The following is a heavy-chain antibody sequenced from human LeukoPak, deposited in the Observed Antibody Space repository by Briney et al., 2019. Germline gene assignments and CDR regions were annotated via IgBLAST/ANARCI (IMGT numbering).Heavy chain of an antibody. CDR1: GGSISSGSYY. CDR2: IYTSGST. D-gene: IGHD4-17*01. V-gene: IGHV4-61*02. CDR3: ARASSTVTTGGGFDP. J-gene: IGHJ5*02. Sequence: PSETLSLTCTVSGGSISSGSYYWSWIRQPAGNALEWIGRIYTSGSTNYNPSLKSRVTISVDTPKNQFSLKLSSVTAADTAVYYCARASSTVTTGGGFDPWGQGTLVTVSS.